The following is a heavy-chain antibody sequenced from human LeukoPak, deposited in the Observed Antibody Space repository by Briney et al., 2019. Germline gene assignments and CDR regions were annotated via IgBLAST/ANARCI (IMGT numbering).Heavy chain of an antibody. CDR2: INGDASTT. CDR3: TRDFIVGAETVAFDV. Sequence: GGSLRLSCAASGXTFRNYWVHWVRQAPGGGLVWVSRINGDASTTTYADSVKGRFTISRDYAKNTLYLQMNSLRAEDTAIYYCTRDFIVGAETVAFDVWGPGTMVTVSS. D-gene: IGHD1-26*01. V-gene: IGHV3-74*03. J-gene: IGHJ3*01. CDR1: GXTFRNYW.